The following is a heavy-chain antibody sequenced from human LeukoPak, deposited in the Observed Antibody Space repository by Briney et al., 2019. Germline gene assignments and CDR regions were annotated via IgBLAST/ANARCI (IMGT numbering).Heavy chain of an antibody. V-gene: IGHV5-51*01. Sequence: ETLSLTCTVSGGSISSYYWSWIRQPAGKGLEWMGIIYPGDSDTRYSPSFQGQVTISADKSISTAYLQWSSLKASDTAMYYCARIYDNWFDPWGQGTLVTVSS. CDR3: ARIYDNWFDP. CDR1: GGSISSYY. CDR2: IYPGDSDT. D-gene: IGHD5/OR15-5a*01. J-gene: IGHJ5*02.